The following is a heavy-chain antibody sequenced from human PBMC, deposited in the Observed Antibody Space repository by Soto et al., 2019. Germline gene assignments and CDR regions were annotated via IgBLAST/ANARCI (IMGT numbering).Heavy chain of an antibody. J-gene: IGHJ5*02. CDR2: IYSSGST. D-gene: IGHD2-2*01. Sequence: PSETLSLTCTVSGGAINSYYWTWIRQPAGKGLEWIGRIYSSGSTKYNPSLQSRVTTSLDTSKNQFSLRLTSVTAADTAVYYCARGQRVSDWFDPWGQGTLVTVSS. CDR3: ARGQRVSDWFDP. V-gene: IGHV4-4*07. CDR1: GGAINSYY.